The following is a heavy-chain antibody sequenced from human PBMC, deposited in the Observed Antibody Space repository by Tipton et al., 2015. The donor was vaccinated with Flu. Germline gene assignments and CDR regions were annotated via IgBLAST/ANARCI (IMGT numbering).Heavy chain of an antibody. CDR3: ARAPSGGSSIAARPNWFDP. CDR2: IYPSGNT. D-gene: IGHD6-6*01. J-gene: IGHJ5*02. CDR1: GGSLSSYF. V-gene: IGHV4-4*07. Sequence: TLSLTCTVSGGSLSSYFWSWIRQPAGKGLEWIGRIYPSGNTNYNPSLQSRVTMSVDTSRNQFSLSLTSVTAADAAVYYCARAPSGGSSIAARPNWFDPWGQGTLVTVSS.